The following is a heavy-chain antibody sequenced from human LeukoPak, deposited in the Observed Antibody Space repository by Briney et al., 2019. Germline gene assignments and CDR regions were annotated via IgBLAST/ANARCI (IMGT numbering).Heavy chain of an antibody. CDR1: GYTFASYA. V-gene: IGHV7-4-1*02. D-gene: IGHD6-13*01. CDR2: INTNTGNP. Sequence: ASVRVSCKASGYTFASYAMNWVRQAPGQGLGWMGWINTNTGNPTYAQGFTGRFVFSLDTSVSTAYLQISSLKAEDTAVYYCARDLGPSAAGTNRDYWGQGTLVTVSS. CDR3: ARDLGPSAAGTNRDY. J-gene: IGHJ4*02.